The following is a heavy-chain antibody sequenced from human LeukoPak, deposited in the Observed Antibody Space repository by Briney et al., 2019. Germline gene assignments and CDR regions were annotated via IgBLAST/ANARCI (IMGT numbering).Heavy chain of an antibody. CDR2: ICGGRT. V-gene: IGHV3-66*01. Sequence: GGSLRLSCAASGFTVSNNYMSWVRQAPGKGLEWVSVICGGRTYYADPVKDRFTISRDNSKNTLYLQMNSLRAEDTAVYYCARVWYGSGSLYQYYYYINVWGKGTTVTISS. CDR1: GFTVSNNY. J-gene: IGHJ6*03. CDR3: ARVWYGSGSLYQYYYYINV. D-gene: IGHD3-10*01.